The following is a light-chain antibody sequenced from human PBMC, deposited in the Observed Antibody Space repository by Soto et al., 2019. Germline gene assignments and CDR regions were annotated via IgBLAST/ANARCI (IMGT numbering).Light chain of an antibody. CDR2: DAS. CDR3: QQRSNWPPQYT. J-gene: IGKJ2*01. CDR1: KSVSSY. V-gene: IGKV3-11*01. Sequence: EIVLTQSPATLSLSPGERANIYCRASKSVSSYLAWYQQKPGQAPRLLIYDASNMATGIPARFSGSGFGTDFTLTISSLEPEDFAVYYCQQRSNWPPQYTFGQGTKVDIK.